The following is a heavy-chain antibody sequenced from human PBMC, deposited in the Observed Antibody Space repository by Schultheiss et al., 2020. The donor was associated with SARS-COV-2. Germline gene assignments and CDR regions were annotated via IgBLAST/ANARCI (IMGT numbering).Heavy chain of an antibody. CDR2: IIPIFGTA. CDR1: GGTFSSYA. Sequence: SVKVSCKASGGTFSSYAISWVRQAPGQGLEWMGGIIPIFGTANYAQKFQGRVTITADESTSTAYMELSSLRSEDTAVYYCAREGSAAVAGVNYWFDPWGQGTLVTVSS. V-gene: IGHV1-69*13. J-gene: IGHJ5*02. CDR3: AREGSAAVAGVNYWFDP. D-gene: IGHD6-19*01.